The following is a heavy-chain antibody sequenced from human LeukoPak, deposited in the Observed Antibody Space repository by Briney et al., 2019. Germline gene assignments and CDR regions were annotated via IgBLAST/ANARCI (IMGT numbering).Heavy chain of an antibody. CDR2: IIPIFGTA. V-gene: IGHV1-69*05. Sequence: ASVKVSCKASGGAFSSYAISWVRQAPGQGLEWMGGIIPIFGTANYAQKFQGRVTITTDESTSTAYMELSSLRSEDTAVYYCASRVELSSGWYSVDYWGQGSLVTVSS. CDR3: ASRVELSSGWYSVDY. D-gene: IGHD6-19*01. CDR1: GGAFSSYA. J-gene: IGHJ4*02.